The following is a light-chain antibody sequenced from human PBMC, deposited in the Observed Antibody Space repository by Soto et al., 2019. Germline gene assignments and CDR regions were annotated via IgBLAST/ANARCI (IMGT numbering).Light chain of an antibody. CDR3: SSYTSSSTLYV. Sequence: QSVLTQPASVSGSPGQSITMSCTGSSSDVGGYNYVSWYQQHPGKAPKLMIYDVSNRPSGVSNRFSGSKSGNTASLTITGLQAEDEADYYCSSYTSSSTLYVFGTGPKLTVL. J-gene: IGLJ1*01. CDR1: SSDVGGYNY. V-gene: IGLV2-14*01. CDR2: DVS.